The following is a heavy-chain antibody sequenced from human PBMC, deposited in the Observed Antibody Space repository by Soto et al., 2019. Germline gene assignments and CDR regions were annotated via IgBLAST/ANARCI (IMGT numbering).Heavy chain of an antibody. CDR3: ARDGAVTKYYYMDV. V-gene: IGHV3-48*01. CDR2: ISSSSSTI. J-gene: IGHJ6*03. D-gene: IGHD4-17*01. CDR1: GFTFSSYS. Sequence: GGSLRLSCAASGFTFSSYSMNWVRQAPGKGLEWVSYISSSSSTIYYADSVKGRFTISRDNAKNSLYLQMNSLRAEDTAVYYCARDGAVTKYYYMDVWGKGTTVTVSS.